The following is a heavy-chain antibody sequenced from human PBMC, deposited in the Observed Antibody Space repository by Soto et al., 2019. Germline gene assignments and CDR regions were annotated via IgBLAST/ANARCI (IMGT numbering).Heavy chain of an antibody. CDR1: GFTFSSYG. J-gene: IGHJ6*02. CDR2: IWDDGSNK. CDR3: ARDRSVASAKRGYYCYGMDV. D-gene: IGHD6-13*01. Sequence: QVQLVESGGGVVQPGRSLRLSCAASGFTFSSYGMHWVRQAPGKGLEWVAVIWDDGSNKYYADSVKGRFTISRDNSKNPLYLQRNSLRAEDTAVYYCARDRSVASAKRGYYCYGMDVWGQGTTVTVSS. V-gene: IGHV3-33*01.